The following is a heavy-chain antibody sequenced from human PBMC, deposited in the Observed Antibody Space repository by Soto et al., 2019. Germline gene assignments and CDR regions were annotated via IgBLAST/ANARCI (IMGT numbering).Heavy chain of an antibody. CDR3: ARRRTTAGLFDY. Sequence: SEPLSLTCTVSGGSISSGGYYWSWIRQPPGKGLEWIGEIYHSGSTNYNPSLKSRVTISVDKSKNQFSLKLSSVTAADTAVYYCARRRTTAGLFDYWGRGILVTVSS. V-gene: IGHV4-39*07. D-gene: IGHD6-25*01. J-gene: IGHJ4*02. CDR2: IYHSGST. CDR1: GGSISSGGYY.